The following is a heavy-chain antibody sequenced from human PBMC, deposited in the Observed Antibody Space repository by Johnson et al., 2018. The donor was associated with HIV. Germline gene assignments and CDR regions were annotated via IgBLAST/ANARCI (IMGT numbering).Heavy chain of an antibody. D-gene: IGHD1-1*01. CDR2: IRYDGSNK. J-gene: IGHJ3*02. Sequence: QVQLVESGGGVVQPGRSLRLSCAASGFTFSSYAMHWVRQAPGKGLEWVAFIRYDGSNKYYADSVKGRFTISRDNSKNTLYLQMNSLRAEDTAVYYCARVRPKGSFDIWGQGTMVTVSS. CDR1: GFTFSSYA. CDR3: ARVRPKGSFDI. V-gene: IGHV3-30*02.